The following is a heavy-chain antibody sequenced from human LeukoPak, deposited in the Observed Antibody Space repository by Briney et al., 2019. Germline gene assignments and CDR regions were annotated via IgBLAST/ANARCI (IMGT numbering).Heavy chain of an antibody. J-gene: IGHJ6*03. CDR2: ISSSSSTI. Sequence: GGSLRLSCAASGFTFSSYSMNWVRQAPGKGLDWVSYISSSSSTIYYADSVKGRFTSSRDNSKNSLYLQMDSLRVEDTAVYYCVRDPSYGSSWYYYMDVWGKGTTVTVSS. D-gene: IGHD6-13*01. CDR3: VRDPSYGSSWYYYMDV. V-gene: IGHV3-48*04. CDR1: GFTFSSYS.